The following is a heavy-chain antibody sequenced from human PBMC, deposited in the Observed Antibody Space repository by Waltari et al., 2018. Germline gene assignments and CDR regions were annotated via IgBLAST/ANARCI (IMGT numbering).Heavy chain of an antibody. CDR2: IYNSGVT. V-gene: IGHV4-61*09. J-gene: IGHJ4*02. D-gene: IGHD6-13*01. CDR1: GGSISSGSYY. CDR3: AREQQAAPPDY. Sequence: QVQLQESGPGLVKPSQTLSLTCTVSGGSISSGSYYWTWIRQPAGKGLEWIGYIYNSGVTTYNPSLRSRVSISVDTSKNQCSLKLSSVTAADTAVYYCAREQQAAPPDYWGQGTLVTVSS.